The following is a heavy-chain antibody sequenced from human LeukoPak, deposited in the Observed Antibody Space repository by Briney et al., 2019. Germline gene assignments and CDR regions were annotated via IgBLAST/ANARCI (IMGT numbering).Heavy chain of an antibody. CDR2: TYSGGST. CDR1: GFSVSSNY. CDR3: ARETGTASDY. Sequence: GGSLRLSCAASGFSVSSNYMSWVRQAPGKGLEWVSVTYSGGSTYYADSVKGQFTISRDHSKNTLYLQMNSLRAEDTAVYYCARETGTASDYWGQGTLVTVSS. D-gene: IGHD1-1*01. V-gene: IGHV3-53*01. J-gene: IGHJ4*02.